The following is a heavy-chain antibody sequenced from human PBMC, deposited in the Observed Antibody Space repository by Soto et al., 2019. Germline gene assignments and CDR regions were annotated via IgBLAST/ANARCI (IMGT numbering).Heavy chain of an antibody. D-gene: IGHD1-26*01. J-gene: IGHJ4*02. CDR3: SGGVGDAF. CDR2: INQDGSEK. CDR1: ESTVSRDW. V-gene: IGHV3-7*04. Sequence: EVHLVESGGGLVQTGGSLRLSCAIFESTVSRDWMNWVRQAPGKGLEWVAHINQDGSEKYYVDSVKGRFTISRDNAKKSLYLKMNSLRPADTAMCYCSGGVGDAFWGQGTLVTVSS.